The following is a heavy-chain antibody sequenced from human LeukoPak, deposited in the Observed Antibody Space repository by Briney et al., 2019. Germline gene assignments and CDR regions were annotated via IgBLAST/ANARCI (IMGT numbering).Heavy chain of an antibody. CDR3: AGEPIVTAGIVGYY. J-gene: IGHJ4*02. V-gene: IGHV3-11*04. CDR1: GFAFTDFY. D-gene: IGHD2-2*01. CDR2: IRSSGGTI. Sequence: GGSLRLSCTASGFAFTDFYMSWIRQAPGKGLEWVSCIRSSGGTIYYADSVKGRFTISRDNAKKSLYLQMNSLRAEDTAVYYCAGEPIVTAGIVGYYWGQGTLATVSS.